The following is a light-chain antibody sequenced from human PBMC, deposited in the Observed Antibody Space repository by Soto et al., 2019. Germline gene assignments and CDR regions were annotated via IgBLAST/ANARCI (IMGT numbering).Light chain of an antibody. CDR2: ETS. Sequence: EIVLTQSPATLSLSPGERATLSCRASQSVSNYLSWYQQKPGLAPRLLMYETSRRATGIPARFSGSGSGTEFTLTISSLQSEDFAVYYCQQYNNWPITFGQGTRLEIK. V-gene: IGKV3D-15*01. J-gene: IGKJ5*01. CDR1: QSVSNY. CDR3: QQYNNWPIT.